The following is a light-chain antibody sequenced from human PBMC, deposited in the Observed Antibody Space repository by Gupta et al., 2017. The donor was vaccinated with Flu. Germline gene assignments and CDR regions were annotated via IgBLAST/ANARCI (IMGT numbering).Light chain of an antibody. CDR2: DGT. CDR1: TSDIGAYDY. Sequence: QSALTQPRSVSGSLGQSVTLSCTGRTSDIGAYDYVSWFQQHPGKAPKLILYDGTKRSSGVPARFSGSKSANTASLTISALQAEDEADYHCCSFAGSYTLVFGGGTKLTVL. V-gene: IGLV2-11*01. CDR3: CSFAGSYTLV. J-gene: IGLJ2*01.